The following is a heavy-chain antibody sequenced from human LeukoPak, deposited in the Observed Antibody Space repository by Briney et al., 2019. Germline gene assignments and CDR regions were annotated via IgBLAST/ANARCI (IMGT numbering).Heavy chain of an antibody. Sequence: KASETLSLTCTVSLYSISSGYFWGWIRQPPGQGLEWIGSIFHSGDVYYNPSLKSRVTISVDTSKNRFSLKVTSVTAADTALYYCARVVASTSIDAWGQGTLVTVSS. CDR3: ARVVASTSIDA. J-gene: IGHJ5*02. CDR1: LYSISSGYF. D-gene: IGHD2-15*01. V-gene: IGHV4-38-2*02. CDR2: IFHSGDV.